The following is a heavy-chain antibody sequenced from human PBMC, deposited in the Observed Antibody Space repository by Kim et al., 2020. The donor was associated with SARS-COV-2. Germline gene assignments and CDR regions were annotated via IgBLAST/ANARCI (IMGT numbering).Heavy chain of an antibody. CDR1: GFTFSDYY. D-gene: IGHD1-26*01. CDR2: ISSSSSYT. Sequence: GGSLRLSCAASGFTFSDYYMSWIRQAPGKGLEWVSYISSSSSYTNYADSVKGRFTISRDNAKNSLYLQMNSLRAEDTAVYYCARDGSGSYYEGGMDVWGQGTTVTVSS. J-gene: IGHJ6*02. CDR3: ARDGSGSYYEGGMDV. V-gene: IGHV3-11*06.